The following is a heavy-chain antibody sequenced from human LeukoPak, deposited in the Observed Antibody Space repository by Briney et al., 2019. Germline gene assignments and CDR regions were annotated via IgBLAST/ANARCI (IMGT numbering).Heavy chain of an antibody. J-gene: IGHJ4*02. CDR2: IYYSGST. CDR1: GGSISSYY. Sequence: SETLSLTCTVSGGSISSYYWSWIRQPPGKGLEWIGYIYYSGSTNYNPSLKSRVTISVDTSKNQFSLKLSSVTAADTAVYYCAGHQGGATRQDFDYWGQGTLVTVSS. CDR3: AGHQGGATRQDFDY. V-gene: IGHV4-59*08. D-gene: IGHD1-26*01.